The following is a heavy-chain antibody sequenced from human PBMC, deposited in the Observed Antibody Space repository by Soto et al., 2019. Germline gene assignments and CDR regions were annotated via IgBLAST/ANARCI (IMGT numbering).Heavy chain of an antibody. V-gene: IGHV3-23*01. D-gene: IGHD2-2*02. CDR1: VFTFSSYA. Sequence: GSLRLSCAASVFTFSSYAMSWVRQAPGKGLEWVSAISGSGGSTYYADSVKGRFTISRDNSKNSLYLQMNSLRAEDTAVYYCAKDLPPYQLLYPTPIWGQGTLVTVSS. J-gene: IGHJ4*02. CDR2: ISGSGGST. CDR3: AKDLPPYQLLYPTPI.